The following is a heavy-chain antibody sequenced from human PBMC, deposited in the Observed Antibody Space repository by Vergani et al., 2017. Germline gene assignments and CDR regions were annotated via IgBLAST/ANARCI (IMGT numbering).Heavy chain of an antibody. CDR2: IDSSSTYL. CDR1: GFTFGDHG. CDR3: ARDLTGIRYDGFYMDV. V-gene: IGHV3-21*01. Sequence: VQLVESGGGVVQPGRSLRLSCAASGFTFGDHGIHWVRRAPGKGLEWVSSIDSSSTYLYYADSLRGRFTISRDNAKNSLYLQMNSLRVEDTAVYFCARDLTGIRYDGFYMDVWGKGTTVTVSS. J-gene: IGHJ6*03. D-gene: IGHD1-20*01.